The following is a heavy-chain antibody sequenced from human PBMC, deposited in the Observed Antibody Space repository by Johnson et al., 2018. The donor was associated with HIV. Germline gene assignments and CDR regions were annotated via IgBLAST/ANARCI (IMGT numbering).Heavy chain of an antibody. Sequence: QVQLVESGGGVVQPGRSLRLSCAASGFTFSDYYMTWVRQAPGKGLEWVSYISSSGSTIYSADSVKGRFTISRDNAKNSLYLQMNSLRAEDTAVYYCAKERQLVRAFDIWGQGTMVTVSS. J-gene: IGHJ3*02. CDR3: AKERQLVRAFDI. CDR2: ISSSGSTI. D-gene: IGHD6-6*01. V-gene: IGHV3-11*04. CDR1: GFTFSDYY.